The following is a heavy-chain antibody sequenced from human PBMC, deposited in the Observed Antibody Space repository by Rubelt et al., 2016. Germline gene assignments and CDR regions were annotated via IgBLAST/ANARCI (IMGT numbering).Heavy chain of an antibody. Sequence: SLRLSCAASGFTISSDALHWVRQTPGKGLEWVALISYDGSKTYYADFVRGRFTISRDNSEKTLYLHVNRLRDEDLAVYYCARDVRNRGWFDPWGQGTLVTVSS. CDR1: GFTISSDA. CDR3: ARDVRNRGWFDP. CDR2: ISYDGSKT. D-gene: IGHD7-27*01. J-gene: IGHJ5*02. V-gene: IGHV3-30*04.